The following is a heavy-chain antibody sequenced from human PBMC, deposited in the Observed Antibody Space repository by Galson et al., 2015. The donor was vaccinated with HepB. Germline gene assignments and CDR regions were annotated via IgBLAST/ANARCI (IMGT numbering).Heavy chain of an antibody. CDR1: GFTFSDSA. Sequence: SLRLSCAASGFTFSDSAIHWVRQASGKGLEWVGRIRDKTNAYATAYAASVKGRFIISRDDSSNTAYLQMNSLKTGDTAVYYCTRLGEQPLVRLSFDYWGQGTLVTVSS. CDR3: TRLGEQPLVRLSFDY. CDR2: IRDKTNAYAT. J-gene: IGHJ4*02. V-gene: IGHV3-73*01. D-gene: IGHD6-13*01.